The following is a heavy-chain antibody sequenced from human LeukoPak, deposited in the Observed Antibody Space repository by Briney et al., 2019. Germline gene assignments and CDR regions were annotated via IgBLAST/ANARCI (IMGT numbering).Heavy chain of an antibody. J-gene: IGHJ4*02. CDR1: GFTFSSYE. Sequence: GGSLRLSCAASGFTFSSYEMNWVRQAPGKGLEWVSYISSSGSTIYYADSVKGRFTISRDNAKNSLYLQMNSLRAEDTAVYYCASSVDYYFDYWGQGTLVTVSS. CDR2: ISSSGSTI. CDR3: ASSVDYYFDY. D-gene: IGHD4-23*01. V-gene: IGHV3-48*03.